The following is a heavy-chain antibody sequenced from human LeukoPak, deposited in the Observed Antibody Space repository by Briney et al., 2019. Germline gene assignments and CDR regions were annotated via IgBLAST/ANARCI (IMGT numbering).Heavy chain of an antibody. CDR2: ISAYNGNT. Sequence: ASVKVSCKASGYTFTSYGISWVRQAPGQGLEWMGWISAYNGNTNYAQKLQGRVTMTTDTSTSTAYMELRSLRSDDTAVYYCARAKIVPGAAARFDPWGQGTLVTVSS. J-gene: IGHJ5*02. CDR1: GYTFTSYG. CDR3: ARAKIVPGAAARFDP. D-gene: IGHD6-13*01. V-gene: IGHV1-18*01.